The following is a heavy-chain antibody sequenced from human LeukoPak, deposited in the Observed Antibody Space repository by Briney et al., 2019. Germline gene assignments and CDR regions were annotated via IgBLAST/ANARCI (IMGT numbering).Heavy chain of an antibody. J-gene: IGHJ6*03. CDR3: ARHRGDYYYMDV. CDR2: INHSGRT. V-gene: IGHV4-34*01. CDR1: GGSFSGYY. Sequence: PSETLSLTCAVYGGSFSGYYWSWIRQPAGKGREWMGEINHSGRTNYNPSLKSRLTISVDTSKNQFSLNLSSVTAADTAVYYCARHRGDYYYMDVWGKGTTVTISS.